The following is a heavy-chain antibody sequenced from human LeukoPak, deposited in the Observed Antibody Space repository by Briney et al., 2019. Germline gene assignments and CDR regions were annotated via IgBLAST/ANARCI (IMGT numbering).Heavy chain of an antibody. Sequence: PGGSLRLSCATSGFTFSSFTMNWVRQAPGKGLEWVSTISDGSRDTHYAGSVKGRFTISRDDSQNIVYLQMDILRAEDTALYYCTTRLRNHFDYWGQGTQVTVSS. CDR1: GFTFSSFT. V-gene: IGHV3-23*01. J-gene: IGHJ4*02. D-gene: IGHD5-12*01. CDR3: TTRLRNHFDY. CDR2: ISDGSRDT.